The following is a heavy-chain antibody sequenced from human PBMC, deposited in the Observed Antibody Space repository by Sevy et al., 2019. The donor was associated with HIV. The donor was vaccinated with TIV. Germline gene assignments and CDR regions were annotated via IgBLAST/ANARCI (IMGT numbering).Heavy chain of an antibody. CDR2: IDRSGSTI. V-gene: IGHV3-11*01. CDR1: GFTFSDYY. D-gene: IGHD3-22*01. J-gene: IGHJ5*02. CDR3: ARENTMIEEPGWFDP. Sequence: GGSLRLSCAASGFTFSDYYMSWIRQAPGKGLEWVSYIDRSGSTINYADSVKGRFTISRDNAKKSVYLQINSLRAEDTAVYYCARENTMIEEPGWFDPWGQGTLGTVSS.